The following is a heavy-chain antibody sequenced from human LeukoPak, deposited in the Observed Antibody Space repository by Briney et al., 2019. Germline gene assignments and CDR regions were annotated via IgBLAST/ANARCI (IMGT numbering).Heavy chain of an antibody. D-gene: IGHD3-3*01. J-gene: IGHJ3*02. CDR2: IYYSGST. CDR1: GGSISSSSYY. V-gene: IGHV4-39*01. Sequence: SETLSLTCTVSGGSISSSSYYWGWIRQPPGKGLEWIGSIYYSGSTYYNPPLKSRVTISVDTSKNQFSLKLSSVTAADTAVYYCASPFGVVHAFDIWGQGTMVTVSS. CDR3: ASPFGVVHAFDI.